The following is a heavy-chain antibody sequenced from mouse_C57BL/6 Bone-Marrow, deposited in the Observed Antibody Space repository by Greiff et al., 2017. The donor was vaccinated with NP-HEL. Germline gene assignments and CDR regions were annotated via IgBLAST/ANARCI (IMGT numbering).Heavy chain of an antibody. D-gene: IGHD2-5*01. CDR3: ARLGYSNYPWYFDV. Sequence: LVESGAELVRPGTSVKMSCKASGYTFTNYWIGWAKQRPGHGLEWIGDIYPGGGYTNYNEKFKGKATLTADKSSSTAYMQFSSLTSEDSAIYYCARLGYSNYPWYFDVWGTGTTVTVSS. CDR2: IYPGGGYT. CDR1: GYTFTNYW. V-gene: IGHV1-63*01. J-gene: IGHJ1*03.